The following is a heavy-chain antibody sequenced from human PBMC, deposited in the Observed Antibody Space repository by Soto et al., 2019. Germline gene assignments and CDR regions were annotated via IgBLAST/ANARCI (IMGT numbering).Heavy chain of an antibody. Sequence: QVQLVQSGAEVKKPGSSVKVSCKASGGTFSSYANSWVRQAPGQGLEWMGGIIPIFGTANYAQKFQGRVTITADESTSTAYMELSSLRSEDTAVYYCARETYYYDSSGYPFDYWGQGTLVTVSS. CDR1: GGTFSSYA. CDR3: ARETYYYDSSGYPFDY. CDR2: IIPIFGTA. D-gene: IGHD3-22*01. J-gene: IGHJ4*02. V-gene: IGHV1-69*01.